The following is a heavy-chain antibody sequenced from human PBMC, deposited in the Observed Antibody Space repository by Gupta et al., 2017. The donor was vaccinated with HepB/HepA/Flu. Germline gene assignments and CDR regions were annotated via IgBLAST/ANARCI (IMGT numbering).Heavy chain of an antibody. CDR1: GLTFSNYW. CDR3: ARDAHYESFSWFDS. J-gene: IGHJ5*01. CDR2: IKHVGSAI. Sequence: VQLVESGGGLVEPGGSLRLSCAASGLTFSNYWMHWVRPAPGTGLAWLANIKHVGSAIFYAGSGRGRFTISRDNAKNSVYLQMNSLRAEDTAVYYCARDAHYESFSWFDSWGQGTLVTVSS. V-gene: IGHV3-7*01. D-gene: IGHD3-3*01.